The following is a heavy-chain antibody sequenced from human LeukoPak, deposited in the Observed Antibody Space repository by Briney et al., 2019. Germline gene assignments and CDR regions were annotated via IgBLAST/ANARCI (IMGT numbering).Heavy chain of an antibody. V-gene: IGHV1-69*04. CDR3: ARDVVVAATLVNYGMDV. D-gene: IGHD2-15*01. CDR2: IIPILGIA. CDR1: GGTFSSYA. Sequence: SVKVSCKASGGTFSSYAISWVRQAPGQGLEWMGRIIPILGIANYAQKFQGRVTITADKSTSTAYMELSSLRSEDTAVYYCARDVVVAATLVNYGMDVWGQGTTVTVSS. J-gene: IGHJ6*02.